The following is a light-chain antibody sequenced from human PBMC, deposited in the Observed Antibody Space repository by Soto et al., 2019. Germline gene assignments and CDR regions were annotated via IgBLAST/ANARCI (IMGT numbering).Light chain of an antibody. CDR2: EVS. V-gene: IGLV2-18*02. Sequence: QSALTQPPSVSGSPGQSVTISCTGTSSDVGSYNRVSWYQQRPGTAPKLMIYEVSNRPSGVPDRFSGSKSGNTASLTISGLQPEEEADYYCNSYTSSNTYVFGTGTKVTVL. CDR1: SSDVGSYNR. CDR3: NSYTSSNTYV. J-gene: IGLJ1*01.